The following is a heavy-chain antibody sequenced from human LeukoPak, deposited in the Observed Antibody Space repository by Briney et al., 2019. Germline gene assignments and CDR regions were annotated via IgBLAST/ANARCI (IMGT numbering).Heavy chain of an antibody. J-gene: IGHJ4*02. CDR1: GFSFSSYW. CDR3: ATDRDNSDWQKRFDS. Sequence: GGSLRLSCAASGFSFSSYWMNWYRQAPGKGLEWVGNIRQDASEIGYVDSVRGRFTISRDNARSSLHLQMNSLRVEDTAVYYCATDRDNSDWQKRFDSWGQGTLVTVSS. D-gene: IGHD2-21*02. V-gene: IGHV3-7*01. CDR2: IRQDASEI.